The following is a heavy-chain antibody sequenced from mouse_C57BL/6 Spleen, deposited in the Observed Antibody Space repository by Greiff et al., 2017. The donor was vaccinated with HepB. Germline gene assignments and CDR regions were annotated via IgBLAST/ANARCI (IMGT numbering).Heavy chain of an antibody. CDR3: ARIYDGYYGDY. CDR1: GYSITSGYY. CDR2: ISYDGSN. J-gene: IGHJ2*01. D-gene: IGHD2-3*01. V-gene: IGHV3-6*01. Sequence: EVKLMESGPGLVKPSQSLSLTCSVTGYSITSGYYWNWIRQFPGNKLEWMGYISYDGSNNYNPSLKNRISITRDTSKNQFFLKLNSVTTEDTATYYCARIYDGYYGDYWGQGTTLTVSS.